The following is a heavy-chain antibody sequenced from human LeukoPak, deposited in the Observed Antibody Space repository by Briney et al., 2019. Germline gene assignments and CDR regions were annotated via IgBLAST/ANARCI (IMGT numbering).Heavy chain of an antibody. V-gene: IGHV3-23*01. CDR2: ISGSGGST. CDR1: GFTFIKYN. CDR3: AKDRAYYSDSSGYYLVRAYDY. J-gene: IGHJ4*02. Sequence: PGGSLRLSCEASGFTFIKYNMNWVRQAPGKGLEWVSGISGSGGSTFYADSVKGRFTISRDNSKNTLYLQMNSLRAEDTAVYYCAKDRAYYSDSSGYYLVRAYDYWGQGTLVTVSS. D-gene: IGHD3-22*01.